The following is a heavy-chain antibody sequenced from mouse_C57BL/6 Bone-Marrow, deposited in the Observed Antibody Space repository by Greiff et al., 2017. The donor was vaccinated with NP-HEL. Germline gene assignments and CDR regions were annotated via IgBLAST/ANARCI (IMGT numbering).Heavy chain of an antibody. V-gene: IGHV5-17*01. CDR3: AMLPTTVVADYAMDY. D-gene: IGHD1-1*01. CDR1: GFTFSDYG. Sequence: EVKLVESGGGLVKPGGSLKLSCAASGFTFSDYGMHWVRQAPEKGLEWVAYISSGSSTIYYAETVKGRFTISRDNAKNTLFLQMTSLRSEDTAMYYCAMLPTTVVADYAMDYWGQGTSVTVSS. CDR2: ISSGSSTI. J-gene: IGHJ4*01.